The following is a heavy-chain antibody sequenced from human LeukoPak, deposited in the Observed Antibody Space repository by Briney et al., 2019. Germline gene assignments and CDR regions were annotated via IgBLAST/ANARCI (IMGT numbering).Heavy chain of an antibody. CDR2: IYYSGST. CDR3: ARDRELGY. CDR1: GGSVSSYY. Sequence: PSETLSLTCTVSGGSVSSYYWSWIRQPPGKGLEWIGYIYYSGSTNYNPSLERRVTISVDTSKNQFSLKLTSVAAADTAVYYCARDRELGYWGQGTLVTVSS. J-gene: IGHJ4*02. V-gene: IGHV4-59*02. D-gene: IGHD3-10*01.